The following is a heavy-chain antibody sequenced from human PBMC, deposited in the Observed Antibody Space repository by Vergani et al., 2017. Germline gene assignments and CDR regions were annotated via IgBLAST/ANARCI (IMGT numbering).Heavy chain of an antibody. CDR2: IKSDGSIT. CDR1: VFSFNSCW. D-gene: IGHD4-17*01. CDR3: ARDTGTSNRFDS. J-gene: IGHJ5*01. V-gene: IGHV3-74*03. Sequence: DVHLAESGGGFFQPGGSLRLSCSASVFSFNSCWMHWVRQVPGKGLLWVSRIKSDGSITAYADSVKGRFTISRDNDRNLLYLQLNSLRVDDTAVYYCARDTGTSNRFDSWGQGTLVTVSS.